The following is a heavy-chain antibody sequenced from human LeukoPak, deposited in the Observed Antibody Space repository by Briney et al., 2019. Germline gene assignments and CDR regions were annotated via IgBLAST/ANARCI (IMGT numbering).Heavy chain of an antibody. V-gene: IGHV3-53*01. CDR2: IYSGGST. D-gene: IGHD2-2*01. Sequence: PGGSLRLSCAAPGFTVSSNYMSWVRQAPGKGLEWVSVIYSGGSTYYADSVKGRFTISRDNSKNTLYLQMNSLRAEDTAVYYCARGVVRGSYFDYWGQGTLVTVSS. CDR1: GFTVSSNY. CDR3: ARGVVRGSYFDY. J-gene: IGHJ4*02.